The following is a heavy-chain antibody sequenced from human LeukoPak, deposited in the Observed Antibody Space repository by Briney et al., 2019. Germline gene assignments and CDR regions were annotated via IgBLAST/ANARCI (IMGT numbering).Heavy chain of an antibody. CDR3: SSTEINVATAMVYNWFDP. CDR2: IDPSDSYT. CDR1: GYSFTSYW. V-gene: IGHV5-10-1*01. J-gene: IGHJ5*02. Sequence: GESLKISCKGSGYSFTSYWISWVRQMPGKGLEWMGRIDPSDSYTNYSPSFQGHVTISADKSISTAYLQWSSLKASDTAMYYCSSTEINVATAMVYNWFDPWGQGTLVTVSS. D-gene: IGHD5-18*01.